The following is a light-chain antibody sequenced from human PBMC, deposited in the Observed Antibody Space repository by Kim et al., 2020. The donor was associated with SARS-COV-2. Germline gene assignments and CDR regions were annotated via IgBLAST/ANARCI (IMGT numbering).Light chain of an antibody. CDR2: RDK. Sequence: PGQTARITCSREALPEQFGYWYQQRPGRAPILVLYRDKERPSWIPERFSGSRSGTTLTLTITGVQTEDEADYFYQSADISGTSWIFGGGTQRTVL. J-gene: IGLJ2*01. V-gene: IGLV3-25*03. CDR1: ALPEQF. CDR3: QSADISGTSWI.